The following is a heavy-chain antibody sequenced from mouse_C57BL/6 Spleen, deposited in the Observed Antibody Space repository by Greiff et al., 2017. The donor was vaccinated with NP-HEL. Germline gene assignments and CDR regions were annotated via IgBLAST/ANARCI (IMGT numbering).Heavy chain of an antibody. V-gene: IGHV5-17*01. D-gene: IGHD3-1*01. CDR3: ARARLAYFDY. J-gene: IGHJ2*01. CDR1: GFTFSDYG. Sequence: EVMLVESGGGLVKPGGSLKLSCAASGFTFSDYGMHWVRQAPEKGLEWVAYISSGSSTIYYADTVKGRFTISRDNAKNTLFLQMTSLRSEDTAMYYCARARLAYFDYWGQGTTLTVSS. CDR2: ISSGSSTI.